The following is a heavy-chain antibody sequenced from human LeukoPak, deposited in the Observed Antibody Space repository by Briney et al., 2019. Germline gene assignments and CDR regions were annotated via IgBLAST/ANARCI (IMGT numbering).Heavy chain of an antibody. Sequence: SETLSLTCTVSGYSISSGYYWVWIRQPPGKGLEWIGSIYRSGSTNYNPSLKSRVTMSVDTSKNQFSLKLNSVTAADTAVYYCARDYDVLTAYPPTQLFDPWGQGTLVTVSS. D-gene: IGHD3-9*01. CDR2: IYRSGST. CDR3: ARDYDVLTAYPPTQLFDP. CDR1: GYSISSGYY. J-gene: IGHJ5*02. V-gene: IGHV4-38-2*02.